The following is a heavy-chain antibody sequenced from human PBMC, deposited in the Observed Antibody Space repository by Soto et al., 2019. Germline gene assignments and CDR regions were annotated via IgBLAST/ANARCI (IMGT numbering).Heavy chain of an antibody. CDR2: ISYDGSNK. CDR3: AKDVGSIAAAGNSLTHFQH. V-gene: IGHV3-30*18. CDR1: GFTFSSYG. J-gene: IGHJ1*01. Sequence: QVQLVESGGGVVQPGRSLRLSCAASGFTFSSYGMHWVRQAPGKGLEWVAVISYDGSNKYYADSVKGRFTISRDNSKNTLYLQMNSLRDEDTAGYYCAKDVGSIAAAGNSLTHFQHWGQGTLGTVSS. D-gene: IGHD6-13*01.